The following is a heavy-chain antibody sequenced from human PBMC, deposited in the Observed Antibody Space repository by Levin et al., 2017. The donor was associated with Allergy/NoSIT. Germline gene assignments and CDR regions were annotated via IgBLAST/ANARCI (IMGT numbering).Heavy chain of an antibody. CDR2: ISWNSGSI. CDR3: AKTPGYSSGNY. J-gene: IGHJ4*02. V-gene: IGHV3-9*01. Sequence: GGSLRLSCAASGFTFDDYAMHWVRQAPGKGLEWVSGISWNSGSIGYADSVKGRFTISRDNAKNSLYLQMNSLRAEDTALYYCAKTPGYSSGNYWGQGTLVTVSS. D-gene: IGHD6-19*01. CDR1: GFTFDDYA.